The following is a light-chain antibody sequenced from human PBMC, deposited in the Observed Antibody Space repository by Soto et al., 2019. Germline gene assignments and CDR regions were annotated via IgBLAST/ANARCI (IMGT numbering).Light chain of an antibody. CDR1: QSLPHSNGYNY. Sequence: DIVMTQSPLSLPVTPGEPASISCRSSQSLPHSNGYNYLDWYLQKPGQSPQLLIYLGSNRASGVPDRFSGSGSGTDFTLKISSVEAEDVGVYYCLQALQTPPFTFGQGTRLEIK. CDR2: LGS. V-gene: IGKV2-28*01. J-gene: IGKJ5*01. CDR3: LQALQTPPFT.